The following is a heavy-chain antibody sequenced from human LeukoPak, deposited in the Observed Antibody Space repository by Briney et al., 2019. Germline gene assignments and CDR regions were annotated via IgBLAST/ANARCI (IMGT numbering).Heavy chain of an antibody. Sequence: SETLSLTCTVSGYSISSGYYWGWIRQPPGKGLEWIGSIYHSGSTYYNPSLKSRVTISVDTSKNQFSLKLGSVTAADTAVYYCARDVAAASSPVYDYWGQGTLVTVSS. J-gene: IGHJ4*02. V-gene: IGHV4-38-2*02. D-gene: IGHD6-13*01. CDR1: GYSISSGYY. CDR2: IYHSGST. CDR3: ARDVAAASSPVYDY.